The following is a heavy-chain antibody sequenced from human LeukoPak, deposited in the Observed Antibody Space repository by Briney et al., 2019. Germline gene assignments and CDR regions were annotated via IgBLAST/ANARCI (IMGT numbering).Heavy chain of an antibody. CDR1: GFSFNNYP. Sequence: GGSLRLSCAASGFSFNNYPIVWVRQTPGKGLEWVSVISAGNDIVYADSVKGRFSISRDSSKNTLYLQMNSLRVEDTAEYYRAKYAPPTTALTRFFDDWGQGTLVTVSS. J-gene: IGHJ4*02. D-gene: IGHD4-17*01. CDR3: AKYAPPTTALTRFFDD. CDR2: ISAGNDI. V-gene: IGHV3-23*01.